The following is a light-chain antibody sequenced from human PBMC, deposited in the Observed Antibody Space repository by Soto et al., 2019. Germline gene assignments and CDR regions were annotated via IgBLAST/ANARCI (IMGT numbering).Light chain of an antibody. CDR3: FSYTSSTAYV. CDR2: EVS. Sequence: QSVLTQPASVSGSPGQTITIPCTRTSSDVGGYNYVSWYQLHPGKAPKLMIYEVSNRPSGISNRFSASKSGNTASLTISGLQAEDEADYYCFSYTSSTAYVFGTGSKVTVL. V-gene: IGLV2-14*01. J-gene: IGLJ1*01. CDR1: SSDVGGYNY.